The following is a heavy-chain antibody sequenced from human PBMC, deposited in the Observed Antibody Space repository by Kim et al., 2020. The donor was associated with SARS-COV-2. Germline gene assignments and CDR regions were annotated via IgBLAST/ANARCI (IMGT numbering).Heavy chain of an antibody. Sequence: ASVKVSCKPSGYTFTSYAMHWVRQAPGQRLEWMGWINAGNGNTKYSQKFQGRVTITRDTSATTAYMELSSLRSEDTAVYYCASGGYCSGGNCYLDYWGQGTLVTVSS. D-gene: IGHD2-15*01. CDR2: INAGNGNT. V-gene: IGHV1-3*01. CDR1: GYTFTSYA. CDR3: ASGGYCSGGNCYLDY. J-gene: IGHJ4*02.